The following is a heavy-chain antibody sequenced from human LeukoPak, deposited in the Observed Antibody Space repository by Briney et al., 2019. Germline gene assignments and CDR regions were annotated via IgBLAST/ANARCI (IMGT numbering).Heavy chain of an antibody. D-gene: IGHD2-15*01. V-gene: IGHV4-39*07. J-gene: IGHJ4*02. Sequence: SETLSLTCTVSGGSISSSSYYWGWIRQPPGKGLEWIGSIYYSGSTYYNPSLKSRITISVDTSKNQFSLKLSSATAADTAVYYCARNSCPSGSCYDNRGYFDYWGQGTLVTVSS. CDR1: GGSISSSSYY. CDR3: ARNSCPSGSCYDNRGYFDY. CDR2: IYYSGST.